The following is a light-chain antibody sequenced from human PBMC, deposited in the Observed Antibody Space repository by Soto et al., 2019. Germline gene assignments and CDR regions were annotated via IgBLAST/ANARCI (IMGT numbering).Light chain of an antibody. CDR2: SAS. V-gene: IGKV1-9*01. CDR3: QKFDGYPLT. J-gene: IGKJ4*01. Sequence: DIQLTQSPSFLSATVGDGVTITCRASQGINSHLAWFQQKPGKAPRLLIYSASTLQSGVPSRFSGSGSGTEFTLTISSLQHEDFATYYCQKFDGYPLTFGGGTKMEIK. CDR1: QGINSH.